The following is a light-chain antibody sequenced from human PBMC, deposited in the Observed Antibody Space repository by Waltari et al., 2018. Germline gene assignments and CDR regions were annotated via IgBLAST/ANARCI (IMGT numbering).Light chain of an antibody. CDR2: VNSDGSH. J-gene: IGLJ3*02. Sequence: QLVLTQSPSASASLGASVKITCTLSSGHSSNIIEWLQQRPEKGPRYLMNVNSDGSHSKGDEIPDRFSGSSSGAERYLTISSLQSEDEADYYCQTGGHGTWVFGGGTKLTVL. CDR3: QTGGHGTWV. CDR1: SGHSSNI. V-gene: IGLV4-69*01.